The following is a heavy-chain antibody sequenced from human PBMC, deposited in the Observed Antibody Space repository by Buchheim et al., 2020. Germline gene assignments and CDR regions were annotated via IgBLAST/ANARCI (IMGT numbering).Heavy chain of an antibody. CDR1: GYSISSSNW. V-gene: IGHV4-28*01. D-gene: IGHD4-17*01. Sequence: QVQLQESGPGLVKPSDTLSLTCAVSGYSISSSNWWGWIRQPPGKGLEWIGYIYYSGSTYYNPSLKSRVTRSVDTSKNQVSLKLSSVTAVDTAVYYCAAGPDYGDYRGVHHIDYWGQGTL. CDR3: AAGPDYGDYRGVHHIDY. CDR2: IYYSGST. J-gene: IGHJ4*02.